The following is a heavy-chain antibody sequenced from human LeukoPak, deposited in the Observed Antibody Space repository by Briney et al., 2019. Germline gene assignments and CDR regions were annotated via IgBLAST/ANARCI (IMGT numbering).Heavy chain of an antibody. V-gene: IGHV1-69*04. D-gene: IGHD3-22*01. CDR2: IIPLLGIA. J-gene: IGHJ4*02. CDR3: AREGYDRNSFYQFDY. Sequence: ASVKVSCKASGGTFSSYAISWVRQAPGQGLEWMGRIIPLLGIANYAQKFQGRVPLTADKSTSTIYMEVSSLRSEDTAVYFCAREGYDRNSFYQFDYWGRGTLVTVSS. CDR1: GGTFSSYA.